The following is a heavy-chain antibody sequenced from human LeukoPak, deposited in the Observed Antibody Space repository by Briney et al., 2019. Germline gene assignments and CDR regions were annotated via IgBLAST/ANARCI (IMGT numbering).Heavy chain of an antibody. V-gene: IGHV3-23*01. CDR3: ARGPVYYYGSGSYTPLDY. CDR2: ISDGGSQK. CDR1: GLSFSNYA. Sequence: GGSLRLSCVASGLSFSNYAMSWVRQAPGKGLEWVSVISDGGSQKKYADSVKGRFTISRDNSKNTLYLQMNSLRAEDTAVYYCARGPVYYYGSGSYTPLDYWGQGTLVTVSS. J-gene: IGHJ4*02. D-gene: IGHD3-10*01.